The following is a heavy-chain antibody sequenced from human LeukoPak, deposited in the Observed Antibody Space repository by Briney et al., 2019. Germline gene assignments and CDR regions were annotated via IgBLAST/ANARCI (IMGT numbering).Heavy chain of an antibody. V-gene: IGHV1-18*01. CDR1: GYTFTSYG. CDR3: ARASLGEAQAYYYYYMDV. D-gene: IGHD3-16*01. CDR2: ISAYNGNT. J-gene: IGHJ6*03. Sequence: GASVKVSCKASGYTFTSYGISWVRQAPGQGLEWMGWISAYNGNTNYAQKLQGRVTMTTDTSTSTAYMELRSLRSDDTAVYYCARASLGEAQAYYYYYMDVWGKGTTVTVSS.